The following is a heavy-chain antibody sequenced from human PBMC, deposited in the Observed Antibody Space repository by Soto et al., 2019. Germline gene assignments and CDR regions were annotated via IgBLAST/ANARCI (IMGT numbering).Heavy chain of an antibody. D-gene: IGHD2-15*01. CDR1: GFIFSNYY. V-gene: IGHV3-11*06. Sequence: QVQLVESGGGLVKPAGSLRLSCAASGFIFSNYYMSWIRQAPGKGLEWVSYISTTSGYRDYADSVKGRFTISRDNAKNSLYLQVNSLRAEDTAVYYCARYCSNSTCHSEGYYYGMDVWGQGTTVTVSS. CDR3: ARYCSNSTCHSEGYYYGMDV. CDR2: ISTTSGYR. J-gene: IGHJ6*02.